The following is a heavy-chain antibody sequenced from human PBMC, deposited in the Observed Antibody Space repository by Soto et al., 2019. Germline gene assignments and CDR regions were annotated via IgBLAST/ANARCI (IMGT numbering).Heavy chain of an antibody. Sequence: PSQTLSLTCDISGDSISGDTVVWNWIRQSPSRGLEWLGRAFFRSSWSRSYAVSVKGRMTINTDTSKNQFSLLLNSVTPEDTAVYYCARAISLDVGVWHYYFDYWGQGTLVTVSS. V-gene: IGHV6-1*01. J-gene: IGHJ4*02. CDR2: AFFRSSWSR. CDR1: GDSISGDTVV. CDR3: ARAISLDVGVWHYYFDY. D-gene: IGHD2-15*01.